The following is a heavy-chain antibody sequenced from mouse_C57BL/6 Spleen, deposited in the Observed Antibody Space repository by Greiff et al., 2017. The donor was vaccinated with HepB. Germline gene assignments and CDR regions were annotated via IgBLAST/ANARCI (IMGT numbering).Heavy chain of an antibody. CDR2: IDPEDGDT. CDR1: GFNIKDYY. D-gene: IGHD1-1*01. CDR3: TTWGTTVVATSDY. V-gene: IGHV14-1*01. Sequence: VQLQQSGAELVRPGASVKLSCTASGFNIKDYYMHWVKQRPEQGLEWIGRIDPEDGDTEYAPKFQGKATMTADTSSNTAYLQLSSLTSEDTAVYYCTTWGTTVVATSDYWGQGTTLTVSS. J-gene: IGHJ2*01.